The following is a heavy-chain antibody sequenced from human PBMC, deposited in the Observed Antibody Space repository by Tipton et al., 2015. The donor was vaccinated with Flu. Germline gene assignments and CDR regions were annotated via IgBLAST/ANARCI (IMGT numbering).Heavy chain of an antibody. D-gene: IGHD5/OR15-5a*01. CDR3: ARGPLLDL. Sequence: TLSLTCTVSGGSISGNYWSWIRQPPGKGLEWIGEINHSGSTNYNPPLKSRVTISVDTSKNQLSLKLSSATAADTAVYYCARGPLLDLWGRGTLVTVSS. CDR2: INHSGST. CDR1: GGSISGNY. J-gene: IGHJ2*01. V-gene: IGHV4-34*01.